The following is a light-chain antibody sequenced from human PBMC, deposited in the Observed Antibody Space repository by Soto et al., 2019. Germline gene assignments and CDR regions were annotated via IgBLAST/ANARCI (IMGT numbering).Light chain of an antibody. CDR3: SSYTTSNTRQIV. CDR1: TSDVVGYNY. V-gene: IGLV2-14*01. Sequence: QSALTQPASVSGSPGQSITISCTGTTSDVVGYNYVSWYQQHPGKAPKFTIYVVSNRPSGVSNRFSGSKSGNTASLTISGLQAEDEADYHCSSYTTSNTRQIVFGTGTKVTVL. CDR2: VVS. J-gene: IGLJ1*01.